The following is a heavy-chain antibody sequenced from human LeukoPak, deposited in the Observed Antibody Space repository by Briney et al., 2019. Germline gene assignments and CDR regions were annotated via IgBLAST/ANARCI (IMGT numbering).Heavy chain of an antibody. CDR3: VRAFGGYDSQRFYYNMDV. CDR2: IHGSAIYN. V-gene: IGHV3-21*06. J-gene: IGHJ6*03. D-gene: IGHD5-12*01. Sequence: PGGSLRLSCAASGFTFTNDFMTWVRQAPGKGLEWVSCIHGSAIYNYYADSVKGRFTISRDSAKNSLYLEMSSLRVEDTAVYYCVRAFGGYDSQRFYYNMDVWGKGTTVTVSS. CDR1: GFTFTNDF.